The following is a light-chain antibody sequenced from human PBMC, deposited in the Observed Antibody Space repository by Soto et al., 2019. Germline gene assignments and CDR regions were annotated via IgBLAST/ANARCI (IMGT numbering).Light chain of an antibody. Sequence: QSALTQPASVSGSPGQSITISCTGTSSDVGSYNLVSWYQQHPGKAPKLMIYEGSKRPSGVSNHFSGSKSGNTASLTISGLQAEDEADYYCCSYAGSTPVVFGGGTKLTVL. CDR3: CSYAGSTPVV. J-gene: IGLJ2*01. CDR2: EGS. V-gene: IGLV2-23*01. CDR1: SSDVGSYNL.